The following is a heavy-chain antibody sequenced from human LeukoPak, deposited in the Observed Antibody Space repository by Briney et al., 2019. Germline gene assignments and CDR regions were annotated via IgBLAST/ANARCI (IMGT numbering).Heavy chain of an antibody. Sequence: PSETLSLTCTVSGYSISSGYYWGWIRQPAGEGLEWIGRIYTSGSTNYNPSLKSRVTMSVDTSKNQFSLKLSSVTAADTAVYYCARAVGSGSFQTYYYYMDVWGKGTTVTISS. CDR1: GYSISSGYY. V-gene: IGHV4-4*07. D-gene: IGHD3-10*01. CDR2: IYTSGST. J-gene: IGHJ6*03. CDR3: ARAVGSGSFQTYYYYMDV.